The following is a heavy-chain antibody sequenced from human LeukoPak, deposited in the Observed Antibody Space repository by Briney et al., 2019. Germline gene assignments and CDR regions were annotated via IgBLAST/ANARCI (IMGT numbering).Heavy chain of an antibody. D-gene: IGHD5-18*01. V-gene: IGHV1-3*03. Sequence: ASVKVSCKASGYTFTSYAMHWVRQAPGQRLEWMGWISAYNGNTNYAQKLQGRVTITRDTSASTAYMELSSLRSEDMAVYYCARERLGYSYGPSRRDYYMDVWGKGTTVTVSS. CDR1: GYTFTSYA. CDR3: ARERLGYSYGPSRRDYYMDV. CDR2: ISAYNGNT. J-gene: IGHJ6*03.